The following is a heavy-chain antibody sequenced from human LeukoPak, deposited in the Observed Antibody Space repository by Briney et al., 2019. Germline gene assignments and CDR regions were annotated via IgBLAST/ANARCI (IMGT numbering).Heavy chain of an antibody. CDR1: GGSISSYY. D-gene: IGHD6-13*01. J-gene: IGHJ4*02. Sequence: PSETLSLTCTVSGGSISSYYWSWIRQPPGKGLEWIGYIYYSGSTNYNPSLKSRVTISVDTSKNQFSLKLSSVTAADTAVYYCARVGGSGRQLGSGFDYWGQGTLVTVSS. CDR2: IYYSGST. CDR3: ARVGGSGRQLGSGFDY. V-gene: IGHV4-59*01.